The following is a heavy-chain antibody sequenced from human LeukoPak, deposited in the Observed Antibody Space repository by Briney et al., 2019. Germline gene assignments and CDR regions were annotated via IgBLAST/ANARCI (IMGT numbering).Heavy chain of an antibody. Sequence: PSETLSLTCSVSGGSISSDTYYWSWIRQPAEKGLEWIGRIYTSGSTNYNPSLKSRVTISMDTSKNQFSLKLSSVTAADTAVYYRARVASSGYYYFDSWGQGTLVTVSS. CDR2: IYTSGST. CDR3: ARVASSGYYYFDS. V-gene: IGHV4-61*02. D-gene: IGHD3-3*01. CDR1: GGSISSDTYY. J-gene: IGHJ4*02.